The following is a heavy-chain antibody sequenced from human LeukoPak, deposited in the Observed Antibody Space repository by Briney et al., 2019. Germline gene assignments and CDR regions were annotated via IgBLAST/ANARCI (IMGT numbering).Heavy chain of an antibody. Sequence: PGGSLRLSCAASGSTFSNYGMSWVRQAPGKGLEWVSAISGSGGSTYCSDPVKGRFTISRDNSKNTLYLQMNSLRAEDTAVYYCAKGGSSSSHYYYGMDVWGQGTTVTVSS. D-gene: IGHD6-6*01. J-gene: IGHJ6*02. CDR1: GSTFSNYG. V-gene: IGHV3-23*01. CDR3: AKGGSSSSHYYYGMDV. CDR2: ISGSGGST.